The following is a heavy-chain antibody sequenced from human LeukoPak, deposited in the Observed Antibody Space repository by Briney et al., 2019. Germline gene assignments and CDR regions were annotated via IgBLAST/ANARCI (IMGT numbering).Heavy chain of an antibody. V-gene: IGHV4-34*01. CDR1: GGSFSGYY. Sequence: RPSETLSLTCAVYGGSFSGYYWSWIRQPPGKGLEWIGEINHMGTTNYNPSLKSRVTISVDTSKKQFSLKVTSVTAADTAVYYCARGGNVLVVTQKKKKPFDYWGQGTLVTVSS. CDR3: ARGGNVLVVTQKKKKPFDY. J-gene: IGHJ4*02. D-gene: IGHD2-8*02. CDR2: INHMGTT.